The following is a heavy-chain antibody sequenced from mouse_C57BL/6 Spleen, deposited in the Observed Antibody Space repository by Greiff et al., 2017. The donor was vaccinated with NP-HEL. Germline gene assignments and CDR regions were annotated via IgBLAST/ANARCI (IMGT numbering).Heavy chain of an antibody. J-gene: IGHJ1*03. V-gene: IGHV1-82*01. Sequence: VKLQESGPELVKPGASVKISCKASGYAFSSSWMNWVKQRPGKGLEWIGRIYPGDGDTNYNGKFKGKATLTADKSSSTAYMQLSSLTSEDSAVYFCARYYYGSSSYWYFDVWGTGTTVTVSS. CDR2: IYPGDGDT. CDR1: GYAFSSSW. D-gene: IGHD1-1*01. CDR3: ARYYYGSSSYWYFDV.